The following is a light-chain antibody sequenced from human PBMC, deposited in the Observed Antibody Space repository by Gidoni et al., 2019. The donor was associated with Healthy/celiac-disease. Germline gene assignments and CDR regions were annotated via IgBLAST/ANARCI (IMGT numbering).Light chain of an antibody. CDR3: QQYYSTRPIT. V-gene: IGKV4-1*01. CDR1: QSVLYSSNNKNY. Sequence: DIVMTQSPDSLAVSLGERATINCKSSQSVLYSSNNKNYLAWYQQKPGQPPKLLIYWASTRESGVPNRFSGSGSGTDFTLTISSLQAEDVAVYYCQQYYSTRPITFGQGTRLEIQ. CDR2: WAS. J-gene: IGKJ5*01.